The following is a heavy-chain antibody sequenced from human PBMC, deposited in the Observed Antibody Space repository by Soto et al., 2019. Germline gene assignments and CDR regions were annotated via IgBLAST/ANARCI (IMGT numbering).Heavy chain of an antibody. J-gene: IGHJ6*03. CDR1: GFTFSSYA. D-gene: IGHD6-13*01. CDR3: AKDGDSSSWYYHYYYYYYMDV. Sequence: GGSLRLSCAASGFTFSSYAMSWVRQAPGKGLEWVSAISGSGGSTYYADSVKGRFTISRDNSKNTLYLQMNSLRAEDTAVYYCAKDGDSSSWYYHYYYYYYMDVWGKGTTVTVSS. CDR2: ISGSGGST. V-gene: IGHV3-23*01.